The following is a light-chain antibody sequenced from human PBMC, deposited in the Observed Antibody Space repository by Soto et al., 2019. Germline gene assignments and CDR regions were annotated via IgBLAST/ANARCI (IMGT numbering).Light chain of an antibody. CDR3: ATWDTRLPSLGGYV. J-gene: IGLJ7*01. CDR2: GND. Sequence: QSVLTQPPSVSAAPGQKVTISCSGSSSDVGQKYVSWYQHLPGTAPKLLIYGNDKRPSGIPDRFSASKSGTSATLVITGLQAGDEADYYCATWDTRLPSLGGYVFGIGTQLTVL. CDR1: SSDVGQKY. V-gene: IGLV1-51*01.